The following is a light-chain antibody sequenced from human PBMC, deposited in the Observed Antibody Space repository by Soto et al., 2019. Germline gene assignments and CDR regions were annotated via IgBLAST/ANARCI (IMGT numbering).Light chain of an antibody. V-gene: IGLV1-47*02. J-gene: IGLJ2*01. Sequence: QYVLTQPPSASGTPGQKVFISCSGSSSNIGGTNYAYWYQQLPGAAPKLLMHSNNLRPSGVPERISGSKFGTAASLAISGLRSEDEAVYYCASWDDRLGAVIFGGGPKVTVL. CDR1: SSNIGGTNY. CDR3: ASWDDRLGAVI. CDR2: SNN.